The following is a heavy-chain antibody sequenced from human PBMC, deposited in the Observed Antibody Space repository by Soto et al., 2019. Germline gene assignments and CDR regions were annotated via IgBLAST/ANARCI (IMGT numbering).Heavy chain of an antibody. J-gene: IGHJ4*02. Sequence: EVQLVESGGDLVQPGRSLRLSCAASGLTFSHFWMNWVRQAPGKGLEWVANMSPEGDVGRCVDSLEGRFTFSRDNAKNFLYLQMNNLRADDTAMYYCVAWGTRKYWGRGTPVTVSS. V-gene: IGHV3-7*05. D-gene: IGHD3-16*01. CDR1: GLTFSHFW. CDR3: VAWGTRKY. CDR2: MSPEGDVG.